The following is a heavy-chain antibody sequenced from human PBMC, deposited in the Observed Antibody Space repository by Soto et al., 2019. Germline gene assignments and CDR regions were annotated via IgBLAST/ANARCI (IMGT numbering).Heavy chain of an antibody. Sequence: QVQLVQSGAEVKKPGSSVKVSCKASGGTFSSYAISWVRQAPGQGLEWMGGIIPIFGTANYVQKFQGRVTITADESTSTAYMELSSLRSEDTAVYYCARDILGYDFWSGYYGYWGQGTLVTVSS. J-gene: IGHJ4*02. CDR1: GGTFSSYA. CDR3: ARDILGYDFWSGYYGY. V-gene: IGHV1-69*01. D-gene: IGHD3-3*01. CDR2: IIPIFGTA.